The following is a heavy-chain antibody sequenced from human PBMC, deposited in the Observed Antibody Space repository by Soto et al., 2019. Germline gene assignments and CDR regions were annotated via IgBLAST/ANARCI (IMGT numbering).Heavy chain of an antibody. CDR3: VREGGDFDS. V-gene: IGHV3-33*05. CDR2: ILYDGSKK. D-gene: IGHD3-10*01. J-gene: IGHJ4*02. CDR1: GFIFSSYG. Sequence: QVQLVESGGGVVQPGRSLRLSCAASGFIFSSYGIHWVRQAPGKGLEWVAIILYDGSKKYYADSVKGRFTISRDDSKNMVYLQMNSLRGEDTAVYYCVREGGDFDSWGQGTLVTVSS.